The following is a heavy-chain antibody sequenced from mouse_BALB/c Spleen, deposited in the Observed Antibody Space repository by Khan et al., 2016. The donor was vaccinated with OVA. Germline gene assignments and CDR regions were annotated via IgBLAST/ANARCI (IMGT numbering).Heavy chain of an antibody. D-gene: IGHD1-1*01. Sequence: QVQLQQSGAELAKPGASVKMFCKASGYTFINYWIFWVKQRPGQGLEWIGHLNPSTGYTEFNQNFKHQATFTADKSSSTAYMQLTCLTSEDSAVYYCARRGLRRDFDYWGQGTTLTVSS. V-gene: IGHV1-7*01. CDR2: LNPSTGYT. J-gene: IGHJ2*01. CDR3: ARRGLRRDFDY. CDR1: GYTFINYW.